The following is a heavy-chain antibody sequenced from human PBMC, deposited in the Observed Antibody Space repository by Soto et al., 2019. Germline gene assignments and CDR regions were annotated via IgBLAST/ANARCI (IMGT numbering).Heavy chain of an antibody. Sequence: ASVKVSCKASGYTFIDYYIHWVRQAPGQGLEWMGWINPNSGDTNYEQKFQGWVTMTRDTSITTAYMELSRLTSDDTAVYYCARDSRGGYYYYGMDVWGRGTTVTVSS. CDR2: INPNSGDT. J-gene: IGHJ6*02. CDR3: ARDSRGGYYYYGMDV. CDR1: GYTFIDYY. V-gene: IGHV1-2*04. D-gene: IGHD3-10*01.